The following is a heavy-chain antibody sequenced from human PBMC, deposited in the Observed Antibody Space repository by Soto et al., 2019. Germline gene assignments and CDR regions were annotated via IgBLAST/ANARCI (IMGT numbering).Heavy chain of an antibody. D-gene: IGHD1-26*01. CDR2: ITHFGGT. V-gene: IGHV4-34*01. J-gene: IGHJ4*02. Sequence: QVQVQQWGAGLLKPSETLSLTCEVFGGSLSGVHWTWIRQSPGEGLEWIGEITHFGGTNSNPSLKSRVTISADTSKNPFSLNLTSVTAADTAVYYCARGRGNVWELPVHWGQGTLVNVSS. CDR1: GGSLSGVH. CDR3: ARGRGNVWELPVH.